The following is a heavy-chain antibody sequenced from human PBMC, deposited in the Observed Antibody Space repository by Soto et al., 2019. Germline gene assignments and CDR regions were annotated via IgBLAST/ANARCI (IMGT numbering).Heavy chain of an antibody. D-gene: IGHD3-22*01. Sequence: GASVKVSCKASGGTFSSYAISWVRQAPGQGLEWMGGIIPIFGTANYAQKFQGRVTITADESTSTAYIELSSLRSEDTAVYYCARGGNYYDSSGYYWGAFDIWGQGTMVTVSS. V-gene: IGHV1-69*13. CDR2: IIPIFGTA. CDR1: GGTFSSYA. CDR3: ARGGNYYDSSGYYWGAFDI. J-gene: IGHJ3*02.